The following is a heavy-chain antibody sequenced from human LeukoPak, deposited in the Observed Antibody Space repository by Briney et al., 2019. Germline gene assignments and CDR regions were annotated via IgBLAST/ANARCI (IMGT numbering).Heavy chain of an antibody. J-gene: IGHJ3*02. V-gene: IGHV3-20*04. CDR1: AFTFSNHW. Sequence: GGSLRLSCAASAFTFSNHWMSWVRQAPGKGLEWVSGINRNGGSTGYADSVKGRFTISRDNAKNSLYLQVSSLRAEDTAWYYCARGQNYYGSGSQTFDIWGQGTMVTVSS. D-gene: IGHD3-10*01. CDR3: ARGQNYYGSGSQTFDI. CDR2: INRNGGST.